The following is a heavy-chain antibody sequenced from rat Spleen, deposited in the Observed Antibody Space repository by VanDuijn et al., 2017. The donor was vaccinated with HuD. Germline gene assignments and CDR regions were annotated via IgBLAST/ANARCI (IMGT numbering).Heavy chain of an antibody. Sequence: EVQLVESGGGLVQPGRSLKLSCAASGFTFSDYNMAWVRQAPGKGLEWVASVTNAAGKVYYPDSVKGRFTVSRDNARSTLYLQMNSLRSEDTATYYCARRWSFDYWGQGVMVTVSS. V-gene: IGHV5S23*01. J-gene: IGHJ2*01. CDR1: GFTFSDYN. CDR2: VTNAAGKV. D-gene: IGHD1-1*01. CDR3: ARRWSFDY.